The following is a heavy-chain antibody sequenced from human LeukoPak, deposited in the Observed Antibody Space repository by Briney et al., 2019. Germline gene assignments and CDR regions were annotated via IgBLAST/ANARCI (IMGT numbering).Heavy chain of an antibody. V-gene: IGHV4-4*02. CDR2: ISLRGLT. J-gene: IGHJ4*02. CDR3: SRESGPFSPFGF. CDR1: GGSISGTNW. D-gene: IGHD1-26*01. Sequence: PSETLSLTCGVSGGSISGTNWWSWVRQPPGQGLEWIGEISLRGLTNYNPSLRSRLTMSLDESKNQVSLNLTSVTAADTAVYYCSRESGPFSPFGFWVQGTLVSVHS.